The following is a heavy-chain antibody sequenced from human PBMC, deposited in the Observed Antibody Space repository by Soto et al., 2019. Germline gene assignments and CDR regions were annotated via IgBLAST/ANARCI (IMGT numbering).Heavy chain of an antibody. CDR3: AKEDIVVVPAAPDPYYYYGMDV. CDR2: ISYDGSNK. D-gene: IGHD2-2*01. V-gene: IGHV3-30*18. J-gene: IGHJ6*02. Sequence: PGGSLRLSCAASGFTFSSYGMHWVRQAPGKGLEWVAVISYDGSNKYYADSVKGRFTISRDNSKNTLYLQMNSLRAEDTAVYYCAKEDIVVVPAAPDPYYYYGMDVWGQGTTVTVSS. CDR1: GFTFSSYG.